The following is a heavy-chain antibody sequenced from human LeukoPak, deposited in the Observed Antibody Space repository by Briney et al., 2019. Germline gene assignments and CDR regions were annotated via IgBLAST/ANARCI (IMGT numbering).Heavy chain of an antibody. CDR2: IGDSGA. J-gene: IGHJ6*02. CDR1: GFTFGSYA. D-gene: IGHD3-10*01. CDR3: AKDCCGSGSSYYYGMDV. V-gene: IGHV3-23*01. Sequence: GGSLRLSCAASGFTFGSYAMSWVRQAPGRGLEWVSSIGDSGAYYADAVRGRFTISRDISKNTLNLEMISPRAEDTAVYYCAKDCCGSGSSYYYGMDVWGQGTTVTVSS.